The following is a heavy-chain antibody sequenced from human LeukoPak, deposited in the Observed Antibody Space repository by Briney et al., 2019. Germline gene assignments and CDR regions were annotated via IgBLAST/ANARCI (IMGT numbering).Heavy chain of an antibody. J-gene: IGHJ5*02. D-gene: IGHD3-22*01. Sequence: GGSLRLSCAASGFTVSSNYMSWVRQAPGKGLEWVSVIYSGGSTYYADSVKGRFTTSRDNSKNTLYLQMNSLRAEDTAVYYCARGLVPHSSYWQWFDPWGQGTLVTVSS. CDR2: IYSGGST. CDR1: GFTVSSNY. CDR3: ARGLVPHSSYWQWFDP. V-gene: IGHV3-53*01.